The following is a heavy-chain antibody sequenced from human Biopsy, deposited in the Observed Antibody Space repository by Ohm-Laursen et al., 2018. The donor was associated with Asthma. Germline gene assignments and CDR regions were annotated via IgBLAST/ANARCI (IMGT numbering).Heavy chain of an antibody. CDR1: GGSISSYY. V-gene: IGHV4-59*01. CDR3: ASGGIAVAGPSHYYYYYGMDV. Sequence: TLSLTCTVSGGSISSYYWSWIRQPPGKGLEWIGYIYYSGSTNYNPSLKSRVTISVDTSKNQFSLKLSSVTAAVTAVYYCASGGIAVAGPSHYYYYYGMDVWGQGTTVTVSS. CDR2: IYYSGST. J-gene: IGHJ6*02. D-gene: IGHD6-19*01.